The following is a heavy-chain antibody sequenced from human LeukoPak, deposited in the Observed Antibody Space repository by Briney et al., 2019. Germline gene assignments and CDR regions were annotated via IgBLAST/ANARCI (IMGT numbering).Heavy chain of an antibody. Sequence: PGGALRLSCAASGVTFSNYAMHWVRQAPGKGPEWGAFISNDGSQRFDADSVKGRFTISRDNSKNTLYLQVKSLRLDEAAVYYCARGLWFGELLYSRGGIDFWGQGTLVTVSS. CDR3: ARGLWFGELLYSRGGIDF. CDR1: GVTFSNYA. V-gene: IGHV3-30*04. CDR2: ISNDGSQR. D-gene: IGHD3-10*01. J-gene: IGHJ4*02.